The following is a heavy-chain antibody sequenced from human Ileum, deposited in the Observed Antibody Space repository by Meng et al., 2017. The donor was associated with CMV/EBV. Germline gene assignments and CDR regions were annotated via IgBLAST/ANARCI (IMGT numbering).Heavy chain of an antibody. CDR3: ARGESRGYYYFDY. CDR1: GDSISNYY. V-gene: IGHV4-4*07. Sequence: QVHLPGSGPGLVRPSETLSLTCTVPGDSISNYYWSWIRQPAGKKLEWIGRISSSGNTNYTPSLKSRVIMSLDTSNNQFFLKLTSVTAADTALYYCARGESRGYYYFDYRGQGILVTVSS. CDR2: ISSSGNT. D-gene: IGHD3-22*01. J-gene: IGHJ4*02.